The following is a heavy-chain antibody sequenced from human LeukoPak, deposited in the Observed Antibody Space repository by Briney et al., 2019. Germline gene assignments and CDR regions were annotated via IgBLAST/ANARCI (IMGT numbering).Heavy chain of an antibody. CDR3: AREASGSYFAN. CDR1: GFTFSSNY. D-gene: IGHD1-26*01. V-gene: IGHV3-53*01. J-gene: IGHJ4*02. Sequence: GGSLRLSCAASGFTFSSNYMSWVRQAPGKGLEWVSVIYGGGSTYYADSVKGRFTISRDNSGNTLYLQMNSLRAEDTAVYYCAREASGSYFANWGQGTLVTVSS. CDR2: IYGGGST.